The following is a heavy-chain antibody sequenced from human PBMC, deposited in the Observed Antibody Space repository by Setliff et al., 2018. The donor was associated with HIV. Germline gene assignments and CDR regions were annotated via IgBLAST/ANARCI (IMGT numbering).Heavy chain of an antibody. CDR3: ARDFLRSGYFDS. J-gene: IGHJ4*02. Sequence: LSLTCTVSGDSLSSDYYYWTWIRQHPEKGLEWIGYIYYSGSALYNPSLRSRLSMSVDTSKNQFSLELSSVTAADTAVYFCARDFLRSGYFDSWGQGKLVTSPQ. D-gene: IGHD4-17*01. CDR2: IYYSGSA. V-gene: IGHV4-31*03. CDR1: GDSLSSDYYY.